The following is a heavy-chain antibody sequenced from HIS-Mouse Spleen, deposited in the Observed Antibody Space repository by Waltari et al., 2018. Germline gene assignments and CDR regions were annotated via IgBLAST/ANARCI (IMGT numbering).Heavy chain of an antibody. CDR2: IYSGGST. D-gene: IGHD1-26*01. CDR1: GFTVSSNY. V-gene: IGHV3-53*02. CDR3: AREGWELYYFDY. J-gene: IGHJ4*02. Sequence: EVQLVETGGGLIQPGGSLRLSCAASGFTVSSNYMSWVRQAPGKGLEWVSVIYSGGSTYYADSVKGRFTSSRDNSKNTLYLQMNSLRAEDTAVYYCAREGWELYYFDYWGQGTLVTVSS.